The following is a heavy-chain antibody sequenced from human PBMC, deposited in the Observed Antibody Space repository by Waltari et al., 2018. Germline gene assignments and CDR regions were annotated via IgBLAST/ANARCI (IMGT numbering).Heavy chain of an antibody. D-gene: IGHD6-19*01. J-gene: IGHJ2*01. Sequence: EVQLLESGGGLVQPGGSLRLSCAASGFTFSSYAMRWVRTAPGKGLEWVSAISGSGGSTYYADSVKGRFTISRDNSKNTLYLQMNSLRAEDTAVYYCAKGEWLAYWYFDLWGRGTLVTVSS. CDR1: GFTFSSYA. CDR2: ISGSGGST. CDR3: AKGEWLAYWYFDL. V-gene: IGHV3-23*01.